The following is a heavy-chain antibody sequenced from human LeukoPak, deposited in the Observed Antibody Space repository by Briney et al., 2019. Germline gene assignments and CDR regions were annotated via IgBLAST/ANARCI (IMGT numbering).Heavy chain of an antibody. D-gene: IGHD6-13*01. CDR3: ARDQLGGAVDY. CDR2: ISYDGSNK. J-gene: IGHJ4*02. CDR1: GFTFSSYG. Sequence: GGSLRLSCAASGFTFSSYGMHWVRQAPGKGLEWVAVISYDGSNKYYADSVKGRFTISRDNSKTTLYLQMNSLRAEDTAVYYCARDQLGGAVDYWGQGTLVTVSS. V-gene: IGHV3-30*03.